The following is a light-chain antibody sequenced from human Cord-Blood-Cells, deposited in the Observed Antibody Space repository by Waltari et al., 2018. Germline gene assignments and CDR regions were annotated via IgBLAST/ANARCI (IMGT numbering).Light chain of an antibody. V-gene: IGKV3-20*01. CDR2: GAS. CDR1: QCVSSSY. CDR3: QQYGSSPYT. Sequence: EIALRQSPGPLSLPPGERPTLSCRASQCVSSSYLAWYQQKPGQAPRLPISGASSRATDIPDRFSCSGSGTDFTLTISRLEPEDFAVYYCQQYGSSPYTFGQGTKLEIK. J-gene: IGKJ2*01.